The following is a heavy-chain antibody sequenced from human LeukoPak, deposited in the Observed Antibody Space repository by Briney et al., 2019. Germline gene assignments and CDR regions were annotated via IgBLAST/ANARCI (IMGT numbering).Heavy chain of an antibody. Sequence: GGSLRLSCAASGFTFSSYAMSWVRQAPGKGLEWVSAITGSGETTYYADSVMGRFTISRDNSKNTLYLQMNSLRAEDTAVYYCAKGNIGYYYDYWGQGTLVTVSS. J-gene: IGHJ4*02. CDR1: GFTFSSYA. V-gene: IGHV3-23*01. D-gene: IGHD3-22*01. CDR3: AKGNIGYYYDY. CDR2: ITGSGETT.